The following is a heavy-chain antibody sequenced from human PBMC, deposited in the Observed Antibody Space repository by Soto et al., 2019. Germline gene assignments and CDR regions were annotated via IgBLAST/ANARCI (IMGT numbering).Heavy chain of an antibody. CDR1: GGSISSYY. D-gene: IGHD3-10*01. CDR3: ARIPYGSGSYHFDY. J-gene: IGHJ4*02. CDR2: IYYSGST. Sequence: SETLSLTCTVSGGSISSYYWSWIRQPPGKGLEWIGYIYYSGSTNYNPSLKSRVTISVDTSKNQFSLKLSSVTAADTAVYYCARIPYGSGSYHFDYWGQGTLVTVSS. V-gene: IGHV4-59*01.